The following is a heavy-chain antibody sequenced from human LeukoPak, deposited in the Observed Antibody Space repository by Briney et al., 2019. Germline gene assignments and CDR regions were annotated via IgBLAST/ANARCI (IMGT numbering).Heavy chain of an antibody. V-gene: IGHV4-31*03. D-gene: IGHD2-15*01. J-gene: IGHJ5*02. Sequence: SETLSLTCTVSGGSISSGGYYWSWIRQHPGKGLDWIGYIYYSGSTYYNPSLKSRVIISVDTSKNQFSLKLSSVTAADTAVYYCARVAVVAARGIWFDPWGQGTLVTVSS. CDR1: GGSISSGGYY. CDR3: ARVAVVAARGIWFDP. CDR2: IYYSGST.